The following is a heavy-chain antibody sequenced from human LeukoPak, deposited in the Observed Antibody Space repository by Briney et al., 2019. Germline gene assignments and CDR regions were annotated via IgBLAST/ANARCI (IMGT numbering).Heavy chain of an antibody. J-gene: IGHJ4*02. Sequence: GGSLRLSCAASGFTFSNYWMHWARRAPGKGPVWVSRININGSTTVYADSVKGRFTISRDNAKNTVYLQMNSLRAEDTAVYYCARHPFDYWGQGTLVTVSS. CDR1: GFTFSNYW. V-gene: IGHV3-74*01. CDR3: ARHPFDY. CDR2: ININGSTT.